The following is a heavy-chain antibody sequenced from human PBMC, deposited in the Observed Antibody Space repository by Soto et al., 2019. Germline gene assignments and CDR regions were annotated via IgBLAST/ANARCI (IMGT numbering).Heavy chain of an antibody. D-gene: IGHD3-10*01. Sequence: QVQLQESGPGLVKPSQTLSLTCTVSGGSISSGGYYWNWIRQHPGKGLEWSGYIYYSGSTNYNPSLKSRITISIDTSKNQFSLKLSSVTAADTAVYYCARDRGYGSGSYYFDYWGQGTLVTVSS. V-gene: IGHV4-31*03. J-gene: IGHJ4*02. CDR3: ARDRGYGSGSYYFDY. CDR2: IYYSGST. CDR1: GGSISSGGYY.